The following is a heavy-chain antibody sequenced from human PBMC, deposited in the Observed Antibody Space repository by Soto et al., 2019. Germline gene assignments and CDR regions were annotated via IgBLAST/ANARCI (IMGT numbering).Heavy chain of an antibody. CDR3: AREGNPITIFGVVPTPYYYYYYMDV. V-gene: IGHV3-7*01. CDR1: GFTFSSYW. D-gene: IGHD3-3*01. Sequence: PGGSLRLSCAASGFTFSSYWMSWVRQAPGKGLEWVANIRQDGSEKYYVDSVKGRFTISRDNAKNSLYLQMNSLRAEDTAVYYCAREGNPITIFGVVPTPYYYYYYMDVWGKGTTVTVSS. CDR2: IRQDGSEK. J-gene: IGHJ6*03.